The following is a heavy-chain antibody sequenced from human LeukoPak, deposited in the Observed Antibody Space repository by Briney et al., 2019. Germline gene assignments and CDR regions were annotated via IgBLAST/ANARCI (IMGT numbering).Heavy chain of an antibody. CDR1: GFTVSSNS. CDR2: IYSGGNT. Sequence: PGGSLRLSCAASGFTVSSNSINWVRQAPGKGLEWVSVIYSGGNTYSADSVKGRFTISRDNSKNALYLQMNSLGVEDTAVYHCAKGTIANCYCPCDCWGQGTLVTVSS. V-gene: IGHV3-53*01. CDR3: AKGTIANCYCPCDC. D-gene: IGHD2-21*02. J-gene: IGHJ4*02.